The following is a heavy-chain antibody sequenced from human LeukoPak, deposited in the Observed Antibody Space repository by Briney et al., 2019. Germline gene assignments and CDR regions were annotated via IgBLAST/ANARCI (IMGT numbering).Heavy chain of an antibody. CDR2: IYYSGST. V-gene: IGHV4-39*01. J-gene: IGHJ5*02. CDR1: GGSISSSSYY. D-gene: IGHD6-19*01. Sequence: PSETLSLTCTVSGGSISSSSYYWGWIRQPPGKGLEWIGSIYYSGSTYYNPSLKSRVTISVDTSKNQFSLKLSSVTAADTAVYYCASLPSYISSGWYQANWFDPWGQGTLVTVSS. CDR3: ASLPSYISSGWYQANWFDP.